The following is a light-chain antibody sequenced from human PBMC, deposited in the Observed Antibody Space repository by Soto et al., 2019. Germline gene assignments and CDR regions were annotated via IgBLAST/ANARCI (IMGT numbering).Light chain of an antibody. CDR2: VAS. Sequence: DIQMTQSPSSLSASVGDRVTITCRASQSITTYLNWYQQKPGKAPKLLIYVASSLQSGVPSRFSGNGSGTDFTPTISSLQPEDFATYFCQQTYSTPPLTFGGGTKVEIK. V-gene: IGKV1-39*01. CDR1: QSITTY. CDR3: QQTYSTPPLT. J-gene: IGKJ4*01.